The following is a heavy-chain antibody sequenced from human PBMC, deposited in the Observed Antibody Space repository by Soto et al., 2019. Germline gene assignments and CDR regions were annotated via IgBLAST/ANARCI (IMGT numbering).Heavy chain of an antibody. CDR2: IYYSGST. CDR3: ARHLWVGSSWYLGAFDI. J-gene: IGHJ3*02. D-gene: IGHD6-13*01. Sequence: QVQLQESGPGLVKPSETLSLTCTVSGASISNYYWSWSRQPPGKGLEWLVYIYYSGSTNYNPSLKSRVTISVDTSNHRFSLKLRSVSAADTAVYYCARHLWVGSSWYLGAFDIWGQGTIVTVSS. CDR1: GASISNYY. V-gene: IGHV4-59*08.